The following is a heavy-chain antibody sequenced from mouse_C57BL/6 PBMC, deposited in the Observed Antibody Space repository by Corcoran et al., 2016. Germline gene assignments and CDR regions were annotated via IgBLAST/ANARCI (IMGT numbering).Heavy chain of an antibody. V-gene: IGHV1-80*01. J-gene: IGHJ2*01. Sequence: QVQLQQSGAELVKPGASVKISCKASGYAFSSYWMNWVKQRPGKGLEWIGQIYPGDGDTNYNGKFKGKATLTADKSSSTAYMQLSSLTSEDSAVYCCARGDYAGGFDYWGQGTTLTVSS. CDR1: GYAFSSYW. CDR3: ARGDYAGGFDY. D-gene: IGHD2-4*01. CDR2: IYPGDGDT.